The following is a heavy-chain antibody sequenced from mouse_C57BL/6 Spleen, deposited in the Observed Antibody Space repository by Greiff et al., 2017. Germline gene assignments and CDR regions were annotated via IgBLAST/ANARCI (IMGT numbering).Heavy chain of an antibody. V-gene: IGHV1-52*01. CDR2: IDPSDSET. CDR3: ARRVSGDGFAY. J-gene: IGHJ3*01. Sequence: QVQLQQPGAELVRPGSSVKLSCKASGYTFTSYWMHWVKQRPIQGLEWIGNIDPSDSETHYNQKFKDKATLTVDKSSSTAYMQLSSLTSEDSAVYYCARRVSGDGFAYWGQGTLVTVSA. D-gene: IGHD3-2*02. CDR1: GYTFTSYW.